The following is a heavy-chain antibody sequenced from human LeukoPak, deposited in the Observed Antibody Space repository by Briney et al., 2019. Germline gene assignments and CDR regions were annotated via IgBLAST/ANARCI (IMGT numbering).Heavy chain of an antibody. CDR1: GFTFSSYA. J-gene: IGHJ3*02. CDR2: ISYDGSNK. D-gene: IGHD6-13*01. CDR3: ASKRYSSSWYQYAFDI. V-gene: IGHV3-30*14. Sequence: GRSLRLSCAASGFTFSSYAMHWVRQAPGKGLEWVAVISYDGSNKYYADSVKGRFTISRDNSKNTLYLQMNSLRAEDTAVYYCASKRYSSSWYQYAFDIWGQGTMVTVSS.